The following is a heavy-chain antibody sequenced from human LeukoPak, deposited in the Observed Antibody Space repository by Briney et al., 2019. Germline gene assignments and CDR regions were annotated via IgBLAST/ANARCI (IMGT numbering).Heavy chain of an antibody. CDR3: AREGEMATTPHY. CDR1: GFTFSSYG. V-gene: IGHV3-30*02. J-gene: IGHJ4*02. D-gene: IGHD5-24*01. Sequence: GGSLRLSCAASGFTFSSYGMHWVRQAPGKGLEWVSFIRYDGSNEYYADSVRGRFTISRDNSKNTLYLQMNSLRAEDTAVYYCAREGEMATTPHYWGQGTLVTVSS. CDR2: IRYDGSNE.